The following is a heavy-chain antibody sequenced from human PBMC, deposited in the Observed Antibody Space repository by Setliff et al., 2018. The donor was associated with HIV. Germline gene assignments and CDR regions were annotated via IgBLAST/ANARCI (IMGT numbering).Heavy chain of an antibody. CDR1: GYSISSDYY. D-gene: IGHD3-10*01. V-gene: IGHV4-38-2*02. Sequence: SETLSLTCTVSGYSISSDYYWGWIRQPPGKGLEWIGSIYHTGSTYYNPSLKSRVTISVDTSKNQFSLKLTSVAAADTAVNYCATPPIAGVRGYPQGWYFDLWGRGTLVTVSS. CDR2: IYHTGST. J-gene: IGHJ2*01. CDR3: ATPPIAGVRGYPQGWYFDL.